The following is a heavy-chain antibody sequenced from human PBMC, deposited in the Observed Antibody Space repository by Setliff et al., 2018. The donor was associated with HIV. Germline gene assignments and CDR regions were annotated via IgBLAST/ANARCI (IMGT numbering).Heavy chain of an antibody. CDR2: ISSSSSYI. D-gene: IGHD6-19*01. CDR1: GFTFSTAW. V-gene: IGHV3-21*01. J-gene: IGHJ4*02. CDR3: ARAVHSGWYYFDY. Sequence: GGSLRLSCAASGFTFSTAWMNWVRQAPGKGLEWVSSISSSSSYIYYADSLKGRFTISRDNAKNSLYLQMNSLRAEDTAVYYCARAVHSGWYYFDYWGQGTLVTVSS.